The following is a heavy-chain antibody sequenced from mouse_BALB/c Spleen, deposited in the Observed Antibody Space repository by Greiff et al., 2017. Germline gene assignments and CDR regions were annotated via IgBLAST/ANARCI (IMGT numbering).Heavy chain of an antibody. Sequence: EVMLVESGGGLVQPGGSMKLSCVASGFTFSNYWMNWVRQSPEKGLEWVAEIRLKSNNYATHYAESVKGRFTISRDDSKSSVYLQMNNLRAEDTGIYYCTRRGYPFWYFDVWGAGTTVTVSS. CDR2: IRLKSNNYAT. J-gene: IGHJ1*01. D-gene: IGHD2-2*01. CDR3: TRRGYPFWYFDV. V-gene: IGHV6-6*02. CDR1: GFTFSNYW.